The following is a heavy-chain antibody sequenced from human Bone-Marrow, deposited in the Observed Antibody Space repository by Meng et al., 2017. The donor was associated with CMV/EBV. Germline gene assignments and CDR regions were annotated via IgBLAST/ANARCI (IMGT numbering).Heavy chain of an antibody. CDR3: ARLANSGYSNY. Sequence: GSLRLSCTVSGGSVSSGSYYWSWIRQPPGKGLEWIGYIYYSGSTNYNPSLKSRVTISVDTSKNQFSLKLSSVTAADTAVYYCARLANSGYSNYWGQGTLVTVSS. CDR2: IYYSGST. CDR1: GGSVSSGSYY. V-gene: IGHV4-61*01. J-gene: IGHJ4*02. D-gene: IGHD1-26*01.